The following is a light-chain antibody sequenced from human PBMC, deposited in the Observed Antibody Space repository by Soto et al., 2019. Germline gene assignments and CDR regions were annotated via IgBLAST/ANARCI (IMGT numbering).Light chain of an antibody. V-gene: IGKV3-20*01. CDR2: SIS. CDR3: QQYGPSLIT. Sequence: ESVLTQSPGTLSLSPGERATLSCRASQSVSNSALAWYQQKPGQAPRLLIYSISTRATGIPDRFSGSGSGTDFTLTISRLEPEDFAVYFCQQYGPSLITFGQGTRVEIK. CDR1: QSVSNSA. J-gene: IGKJ5*01.